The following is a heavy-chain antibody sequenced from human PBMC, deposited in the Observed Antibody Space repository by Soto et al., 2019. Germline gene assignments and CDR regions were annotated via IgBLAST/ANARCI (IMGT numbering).Heavy chain of an antibody. CDR2: IRGSGDST. D-gene: IGHD2-2*01. Sequence: EVQLLESGGGLVQPGGSLRLSCAASGFTFSSYAMSWVRQAPGKGLQWVSAIRGSGDSTYYADSVKGRFTISSDNSKTSQYLQMNSLSGEDTAVYYCAKDIGDIVVIPAASSAYYALHVWGQGTTVTVSS. CDR1: GFTFSSYA. CDR3: AKDIGDIVVIPAASSAYYALHV. J-gene: IGHJ6*02. V-gene: IGHV3-23*01.